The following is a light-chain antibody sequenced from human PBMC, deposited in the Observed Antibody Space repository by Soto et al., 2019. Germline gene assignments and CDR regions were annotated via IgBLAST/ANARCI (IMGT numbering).Light chain of an antibody. J-gene: IGKJ1*01. CDR2: GAS. CDR3: QQRNNWPPTWT. Sequence: EIVLTQSPATLSLSPGERATLSCRASQSVGSYLAWYRQKPGQAPRLLISGASNRAPGIPARLSGSGSGTEFTLTISSLEPEDFAVYYCQQRNNWPPTWTFGQGTKVEIK. V-gene: IGKV3-11*01. CDR1: QSVGSY.